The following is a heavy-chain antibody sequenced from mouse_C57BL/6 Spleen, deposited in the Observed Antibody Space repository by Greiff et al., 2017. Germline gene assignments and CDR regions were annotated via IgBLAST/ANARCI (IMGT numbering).Heavy chain of an antibody. D-gene: IGHD2-3*01. J-gene: IGHJ3*01. CDR1: GYAFSSYW. CDR2: IYPGDGDT. CDR3: AREDGYYFAY. Sequence: VQRVESGAELVKPGASVKISCKASGYAFSSYWMNWVKQRPGKGLEWIGQIYPGDGDTNYNGKFKGKATLTADKSSSTAYMQLSSLTSEDSAVYFCAREDGYYFAYWGQGTLVTVSA. V-gene: IGHV1-80*01.